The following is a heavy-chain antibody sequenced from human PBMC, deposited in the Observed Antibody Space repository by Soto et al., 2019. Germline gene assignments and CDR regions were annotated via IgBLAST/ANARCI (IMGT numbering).Heavy chain of an antibody. V-gene: IGHV1-46*01. Sequence: QVQLLQSGAEVKKTGASVKLSCKASGYTFTTYYMHWVRQAPEQGPEWMGIINPYDGTTTYAQKFQGRVTMTRDTSASTVHMELSSLRSEDTAVYYCARALSSGYFQGGVDVWGQGTTVTVSS. J-gene: IGHJ6*02. CDR3: ARALSSGYFQGGVDV. CDR2: INPYDGTT. CDR1: GYTFTTYY. D-gene: IGHD3-22*01.